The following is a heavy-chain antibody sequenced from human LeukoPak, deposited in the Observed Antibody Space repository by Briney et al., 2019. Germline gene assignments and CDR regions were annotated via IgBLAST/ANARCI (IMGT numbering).Heavy chain of an antibody. CDR1: GGSFSGYY. D-gene: IGHD3-9*01. Sequence: KPSETLSLTCAVYGGSFSGYYWSWIRQPPGKGLEWIGEINHSGSTNYNPSLKSRVTISVDTSKNQFSLKLSSVTAADTAVYYCARGRGRYYDILTARNWFDAWGQGTLVTVSS. CDR2: INHSGST. J-gene: IGHJ5*02. CDR3: ARGRGRYYDILTARNWFDA. V-gene: IGHV4-34*01.